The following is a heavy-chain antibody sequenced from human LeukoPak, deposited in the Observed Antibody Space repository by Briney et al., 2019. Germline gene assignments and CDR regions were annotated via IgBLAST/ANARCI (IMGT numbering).Heavy chain of an antibody. V-gene: IGHV1-69*13. Sequence: GASVKVSCKASGGTFSSYAISWVRQAPGQGLEWMGGIIPIFGTANYAQKFQDRVTITADESTSTAYMELSSLRSEDTAVYYCATGEEYCSSTSCRNWFDPWGQGTLVTVSS. CDR3: ATGEEYCSSTSCRNWFDP. J-gene: IGHJ5*02. D-gene: IGHD2-2*01. CDR2: IIPIFGTA. CDR1: GGTFSSYA.